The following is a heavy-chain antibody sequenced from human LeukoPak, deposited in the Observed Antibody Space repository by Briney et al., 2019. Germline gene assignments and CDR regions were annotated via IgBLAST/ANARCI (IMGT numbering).Heavy chain of an antibody. J-gene: IGHJ3*02. CDR1: GGSISSRNYY. Sequence: SETLSLTCIVPGGSISSRNYYWGWIRQPPGKGLEWIGNIYYSGSTYYNPYLKSRVIISVDTSKNQFSLKLSSVTAADTAVYYCARRSGTLHAFDIWGQGTMVTVSS. V-gene: IGHV4-39*01. CDR2: IYYSGST. D-gene: IGHD1-26*01. CDR3: ARRSGTLHAFDI.